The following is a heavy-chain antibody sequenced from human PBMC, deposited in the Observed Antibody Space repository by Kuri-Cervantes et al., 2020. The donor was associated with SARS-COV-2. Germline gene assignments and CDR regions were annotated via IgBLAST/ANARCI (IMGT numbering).Heavy chain of an antibody. Sequence: GSLRLSCTVSGGSISSSLYYWGWVHQPPGQGLEWIGSIYYSGSTYYNPSLNSRVTISVDTSKNQFSLKLTSVTAADTAVYYCVRVDCSAGTCYRRSFDYWGRGTLVTVSS. V-gene: IGHV4-39*01. D-gene: IGHD2-15*01. CDR2: IYYSGST. CDR3: VRVDCSAGTCYRRSFDY. J-gene: IGHJ4*02. CDR1: GGSISSSLYY.